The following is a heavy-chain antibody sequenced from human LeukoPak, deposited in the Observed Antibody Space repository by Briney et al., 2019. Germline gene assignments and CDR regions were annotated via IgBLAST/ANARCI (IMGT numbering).Heavy chain of an antibody. J-gene: IGHJ4*02. V-gene: IGHV3-30*18. D-gene: IGHD3-22*01. CDR2: XXDDGSNK. CDR3: AKDLENYYDSSGYVDY. Sequence: GGSLRLSCAASGFTFSSYGMHWVRQAPGKGLEWVAAXXDDGSNKYYADSVKGRFTISRDNSKNTVYLQMNSLRAEDTAVYYCAKDLENYYDSSGYVDYWGQGTLVTVSS. CDR1: GFTFSSYG.